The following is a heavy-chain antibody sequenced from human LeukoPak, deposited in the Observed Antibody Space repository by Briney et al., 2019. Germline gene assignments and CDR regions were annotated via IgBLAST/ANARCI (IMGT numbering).Heavy chain of an antibody. CDR3: ARDSAPSKKIPAIAVAPTPFDT. J-gene: IGHJ5*02. CDR2: ISAYNGNT. Sequence: GASVKVSCKASGYTFTSYGISWVRQAPGQGHEWMGWISAYNGNTNYAQKLQGRVTMNTDTSTSTAYMELRSLRSDDTAVYYCARDSAPSKKIPAIAVAPTPFDTWGQGALVTVSS. D-gene: IGHD6-19*01. CDR1: GYTFTSYG. V-gene: IGHV1-18*01.